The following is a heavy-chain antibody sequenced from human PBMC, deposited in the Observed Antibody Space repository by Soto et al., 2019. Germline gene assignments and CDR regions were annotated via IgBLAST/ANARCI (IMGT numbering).Heavy chain of an antibody. J-gene: IGHJ3*02. CDR1: VRSIRFGGYS. V-gene: IGHV4-30-2*01. D-gene: IGHD3-10*01. Sequence: LSLTFSGSVRSIRFGGYSRSWIRQPPGKGLEWIGYFYHSGSTYYNPSLKSRVTISVDRSKNQFSLKLSSVTAADTAVYYCARAHGSGWGAFDIWGQGTMVT. CDR3: ARAHGSGWGAFDI. CDR2: FYHSGST.